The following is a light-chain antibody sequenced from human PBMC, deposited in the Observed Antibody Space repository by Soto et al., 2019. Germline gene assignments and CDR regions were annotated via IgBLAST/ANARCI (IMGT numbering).Light chain of an antibody. J-gene: IGKJ1*01. CDR2: DVS. CDR3: QQYQSDTWT. Sequence: DIQMTQSPSSLSASVGDRVSITCRASQSINNWLAWYQQKPGKAPKFLIYDVSTLERGVPSRFSGSGSATEFTLTISDLQPDDFATYYCQQYQSDTWTFGQGTKVDIK. CDR1: QSINNW. V-gene: IGKV1-5*01.